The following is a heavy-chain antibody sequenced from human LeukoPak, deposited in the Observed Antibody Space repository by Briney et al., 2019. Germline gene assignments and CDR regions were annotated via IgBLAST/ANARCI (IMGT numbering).Heavy chain of an antibody. CDR1: GGSFSGYY. CDR3: ARGKRGYSSSRYDY. J-gene: IGHJ4*02. CDR2: INHSGST. V-gene: IGHV4-34*01. D-gene: IGHD6-13*01. Sequence: SETLSLTRAVYGGSFSGYYWSWIRQPPGKGLEWIGEINHSGSTNYNPSLKSRVTISVDTSKNQFSLKLSSVTAADTAVYYCARGKRGYSSSRYDYWGQGTLVTVSS.